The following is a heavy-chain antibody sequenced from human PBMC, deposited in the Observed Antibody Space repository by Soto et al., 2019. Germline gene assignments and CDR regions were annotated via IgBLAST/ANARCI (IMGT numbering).Heavy chain of an antibody. J-gene: IGHJ1*01. CDR2: IYYSGST. D-gene: IGHD3-9*01. CDR3: ARHGNVLRYFDWSIEH. Sequence: SETLSLTCTVSGGSISSYYWSWIRQPPGKGLEWIGYIYYSGSTNYNPSLKSRVIISVDRSKNQFSLRLTSVTAADTAVYYCARHGNVLRYFDWSIEHWGQGALVTVSS. V-gene: IGHV4-59*08. CDR1: GGSISSYY.